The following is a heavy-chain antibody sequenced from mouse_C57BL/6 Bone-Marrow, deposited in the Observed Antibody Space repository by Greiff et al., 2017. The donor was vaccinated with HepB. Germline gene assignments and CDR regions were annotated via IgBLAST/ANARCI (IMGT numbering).Heavy chain of an antibody. CDR3: TNDAWFAY. D-gene: IGHD2-12*01. V-gene: IGHV14-4*01. CDR2: IDPENGDT. Sequence: VQLQQSGAELERPGASVKLSCTASGFNIKDDYMHWVKQRPEQGLEWIGWIDPENGDTEYASKFQGKATITADTSSNTAYLQLSSLTSEDTAVYYCTNDAWFAYWGQGTLVTVSA. J-gene: IGHJ3*01. CDR1: GFNIKDDY.